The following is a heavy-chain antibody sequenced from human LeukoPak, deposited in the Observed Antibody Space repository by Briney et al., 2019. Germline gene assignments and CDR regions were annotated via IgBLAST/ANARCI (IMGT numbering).Heavy chain of an antibody. D-gene: IGHD5-18*01. CDR2: IYYSGST. J-gene: IGHJ4*02. Sequence: KASETLSLTCTVSGGSISRYYWSWIRQPPGKGLEWIGYIYYSGSTNYNPSLKSRVTISVDTSKNQFSLKLGSVTAADTAVYYCARAKRGYSYGFAIDYWGQGTLVTVSS. CDR1: GGSISRYY. CDR3: ARAKRGYSYGFAIDY. V-gene: IGHV4-59*01.